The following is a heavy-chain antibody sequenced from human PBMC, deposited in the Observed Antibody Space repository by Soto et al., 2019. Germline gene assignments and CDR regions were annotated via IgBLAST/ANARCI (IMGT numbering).Heavy chain of an antibody. CDR2: IYWDDDK. J-gene: IGHJ4*01. V-gene: IGHV2-5*02. Sequence: QITLKESGPTLVNPTQTLTLTCTFSGFSLSTSGVGVGWIRQPPGKALEWLALIYWDDDKRYSPSLKHRLTITKHTSKNQVVLTMTNMDPVDTATSYCEHSEGVFDYWGHGTLVTASS. CDR3: EHSEGVFDY. CDR1: GFSLSTSGVG.